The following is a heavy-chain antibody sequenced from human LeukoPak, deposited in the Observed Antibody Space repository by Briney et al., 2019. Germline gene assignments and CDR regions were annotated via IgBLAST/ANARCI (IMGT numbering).Heavy chain of an antibody. CDR3: ARSPLFRWVQSITVGHKAP. D-gene: IGHD5-18*01. Sequence: PGGSLRLSCAASGFTFSSYWMSWVRQAPGKGLEWVSGINYSGGSTYYADSVKGRFTIARDNSKNALYLQMHSLRAEDTAVYYFARSPLFRWVQSITVGHKAPWGQGTLVTVSS. CDR2: INYSGGST. CDR1: GFTFSSYW. J-gene: IGHJ5*02. V-gene: IGHV3-23*01.